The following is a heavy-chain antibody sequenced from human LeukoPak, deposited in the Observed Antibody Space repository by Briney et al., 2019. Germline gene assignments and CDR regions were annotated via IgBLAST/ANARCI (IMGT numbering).Heavy chain of an antibody. D-gene: IGHD6-13*01. V-gene: IGHV4-4*07. CDR1: GGSISSYY. CDR2: IYTSGST. Sequence: PSETLSLTCTVSGGSISSYYWSWIRQPAGKGLEWIGRIYTSGSTNYNPSLKSRVTMSVDTSKNQFSLKLSSVTAADTAVYYCVRDMGSSSWIDAFDIWGQGTMVTVSS. J-gene: IGHJ3*02. CDR3: VRDMGSSSWIDAFDI.